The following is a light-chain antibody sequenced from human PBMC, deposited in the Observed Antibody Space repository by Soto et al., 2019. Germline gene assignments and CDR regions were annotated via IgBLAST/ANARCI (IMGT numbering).Light chain of an antibody. CDR2: DAS. J-gene: IGKJ1*01. CDR1: QSISSW. Sequence: DIQMTQSPSTLSASVGDRVTITCRASQSISSWLAWYQQKPGKAPKLLIYDASSLESGVPSRFSGSGSGTEFTLTISSLQPDDFATYYCQQYHSYQGTFGHGTKVEIK. V-gene: IGKV1-5*01. CDR3: QQYHSYQGT.